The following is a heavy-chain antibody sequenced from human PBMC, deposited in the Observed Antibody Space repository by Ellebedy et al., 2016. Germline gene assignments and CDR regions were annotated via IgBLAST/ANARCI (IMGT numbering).Heavy chain of an antibody. CDR1: GFTFSNAW. CDR2: IKSKTDGGAA. J-gene: IGHJ4*02. CDR3: TTVYRYNYDSV. D-gene: IGHD5-18*01. V-gene: IGHV3-15*01. Sequence: ETLSLTCAASGFTFSNAWMSWVRQAPGKGLEWVGRIKSKTDGGAADYAAPVKGRFTISRDDSKNKLYLQMNSLKTEDTAVYFCTTVYRYNYDSVWGQGTLVTVSS.